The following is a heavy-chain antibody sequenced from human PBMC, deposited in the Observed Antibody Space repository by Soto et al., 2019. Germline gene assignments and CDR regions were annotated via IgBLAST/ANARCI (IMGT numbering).Heavy chain of an antibody. Sequence: EVQLLDSGGGLVQPGGSVRLSCTASGFTFNDYAMSWVRQPPGKGLEWVSVISAGGSTYYADSVKGRFTVSSANSKNTLYLQMNSLRAEDTPVYYCANVPIWCSSTSCYTEGFDYWGQGTLVSVSS. J-gene: IGHJ4*02. CDR2: ISAGGST. CDR3: ANVPIWCSSTSCYTEGFDY. V-gene: IGHV3-23*01. CDR1: GFTFNDYA. D-gene: IGHD2-2*02.